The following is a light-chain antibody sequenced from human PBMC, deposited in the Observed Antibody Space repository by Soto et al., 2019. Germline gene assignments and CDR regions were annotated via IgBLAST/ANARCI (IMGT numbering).Light chain of an antibody. CDR1: QDINNY. J-gene: IGKJ4*01. CDR3: QQYDNLPLT. CDR2: DVS. Sequence: DIPMTQSPSSLSASVGDRVTITCQASQDINNYLNWYQQKPGKAPKLLIYDVSNLKTGVPSRFSGSESGTDFTFTISSLQPEDIATYYCQQYDNLPLTFGGGTKVEIE. V-gene: IGKV1-33*01.